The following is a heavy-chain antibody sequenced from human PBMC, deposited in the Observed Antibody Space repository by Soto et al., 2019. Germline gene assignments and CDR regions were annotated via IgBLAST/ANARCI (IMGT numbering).Heavy chain of an antibody. CDR1: GYSFSFYG. V-gene: IGHV1-18*01. CDR3: ARDRLRGYDSSGFYS. J-gene: IGHJ4*02. Sequence: ASVKVSCKASGYSFSFYGINWVRQAPVQGLEWMGWINPSDGSRNFAQKFEDRVTMTTATSTNTVFLELRSLKSDDTAIYYCARDRLRGYDSSGFYSWGQGTMVTSPQ. CDR2: INPSDGSR. D-gene: IGHD3-22*01.